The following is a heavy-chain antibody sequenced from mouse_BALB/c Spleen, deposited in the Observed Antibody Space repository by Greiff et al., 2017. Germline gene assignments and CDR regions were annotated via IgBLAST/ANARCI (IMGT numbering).Heavy chain of an antibody. CDR3: ARDYGSSWFAY. V-gene: IGHV5-17*02. D-gene: IGHD1-1*01. CDR1: GFTFSSFG. Sequence: AASGFTFSSFGMHWVRQAPEKGLEWVAYISSGSSTIYYADTVKGRFTISRDNPKNTLFLQMTSLRSEDTAMYYCARDYGSSWFAYWGQGTLVTVSA. CDR2: ISSGSSTI. J-gene: IGHJ3*01.